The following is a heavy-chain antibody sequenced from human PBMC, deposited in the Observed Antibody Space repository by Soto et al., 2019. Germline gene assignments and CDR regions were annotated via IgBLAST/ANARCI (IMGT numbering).Heavy chain of an antibody. CDR3: ARVPIDTYMIYWSDP. CDR2: IYFSGRT. V-gene: IGHV4-61*08. D-gene: IGHD3-16*01. CDR1: GDSVSSGDYY. J-gene: IGHJ5*02. Sequence: SETLSLTCTASGDSVSSGDYYWTWIRQPPGKGLEWVGHIYFSGRTNYIPSLESRVTISLDTSKNQFSLKLTSVTAADTAVYYCARVPIDTYMIYWSDPWGQGTLVTVS.